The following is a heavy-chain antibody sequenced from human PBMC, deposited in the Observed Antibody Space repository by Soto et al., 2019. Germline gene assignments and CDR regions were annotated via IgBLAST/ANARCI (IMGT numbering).Heavy chain of an antibody. Sequence: QVQLVESGGGVVQPGRSLRLSCAASGFTFSSYGMHWVRQAPGKGLEWVAVISYDGSNKYYADSVKGRFTISRDNSKNTLYLQMNSLRAEDTAVYYCAKDFSAAAGHYRLRGMDVWGQGTTVTVSS. J-gene: IGHJ6*02. CDR3: AKDFSAAAGHYRLRGMDV. CDR1: GFTFSSYG. CDR2: ISYDGSNK. V-gene: IGHV3-30*18. D-gene: IGHD6-13*01.